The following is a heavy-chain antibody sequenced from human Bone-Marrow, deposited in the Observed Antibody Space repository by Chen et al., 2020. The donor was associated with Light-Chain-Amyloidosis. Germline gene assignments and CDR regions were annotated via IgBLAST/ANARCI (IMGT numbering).Heavy chain of an antibody. CDR2: IDHSGST. V-gene: IGHV4-4*01. D-gene: IGHD4-17*01. CDR1: GGSISRSSW. CDR3: AGAAARPYDDGDDGGYDYYRDV. Sequence: QVQLQESGPGLVKPSGTLFLTCAVSGGSISRSSWWSWVRQPPGKGLEWIGEIDHSGSTNYNRPHKSRVTMAVDKCKNQISLRLSSVTSADTAVYCWAGAAARPYDDGDDGGYDYYRDVWGKGTTVTVSS. J-gene: IGHJ6*03.